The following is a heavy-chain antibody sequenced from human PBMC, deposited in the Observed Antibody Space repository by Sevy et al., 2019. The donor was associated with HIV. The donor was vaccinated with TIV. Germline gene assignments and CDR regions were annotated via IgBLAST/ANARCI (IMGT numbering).Heavy chain of an antibody. J-gene: IGHJ4*02. D-gene: IGHD5-12*01. CDR3: ATIEGGYAPLSY. V-gene: IGHV3-53*01. CDR2: IYSGGST. Sequence: GGSLRLSCAASGFTIGNNYMSWVRQAPGKGLEWVSLIYSGGSTYYADSVKGLFTISRDNSKNTLYLQMNSLRAEDTDVYYCATIEGGYAPLSYWGQGTLVTVSS. CDR1: GFTIGNNY.